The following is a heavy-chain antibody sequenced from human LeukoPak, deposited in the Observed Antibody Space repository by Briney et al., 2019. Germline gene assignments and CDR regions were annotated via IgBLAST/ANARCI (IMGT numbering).Heavy chain of an antibody. CDR2: IYYSGST. CDR1: GGSISSYY. Sequence: SETLSLTCTVSGGSISSYYWSWIRQPPGKGLEWIGYIYYSGSTNYNPSLKSRVTISVDTSKNQFSLKLSSVTAADTAVYYCARLEVGYYYMDVWGKGTTVTVSS. D-gene: IGHD2-15*01. CDR3: ARLEVGYYYMDV. J-gene: IGHJ6*03. V-gene: IGHV4-59*12.